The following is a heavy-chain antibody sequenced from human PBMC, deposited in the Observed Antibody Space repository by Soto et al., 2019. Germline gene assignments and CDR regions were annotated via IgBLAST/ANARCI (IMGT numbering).Heavy chain of an antibody. V-gene: IGHV3-23*01. Sequence: GGSLRLSCAASGFTFSSYAMSWVRQAPGKGLEWVSAISGSGGSTYYADSVKGRFTISRDNSKNTLYLQMNSLRAEDTAVYYWAKNSSRDIVVVPAAITAEYYFDYWGQGPLVTVSS. CDR2: ISGSGGST. D-gene: IGHD2-2*01. J-gene: IGHJ4*02. CDR3: AKNSSRDIVVVPAAITAEYYFDY. CDR1: GFTFSSYA.